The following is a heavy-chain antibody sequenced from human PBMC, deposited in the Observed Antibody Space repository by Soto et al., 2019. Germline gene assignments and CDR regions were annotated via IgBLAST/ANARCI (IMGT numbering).Heavy chain of an antibody. CDR1: GFTFSSYG. J-gene: IGHJ6*02. CDR3: AKVRPNYYYGMDV. Sequence: PGGSLRLSCAASGFTFSSYGMHWVRQAPGKGLEWVAVISYDGSNKYYADSVKGRFTISRDNSKNTLYLQMNSLRAEDTAVYYCAKVRPNYYYGMDVWGQGTTVTVSS. V-gene: IGHV3-30*18. CDR2: ISYDGSNK.